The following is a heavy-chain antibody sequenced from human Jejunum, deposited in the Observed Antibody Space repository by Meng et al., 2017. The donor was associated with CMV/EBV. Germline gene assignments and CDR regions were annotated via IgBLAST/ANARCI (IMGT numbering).Heavy chain of an antibody. V-gene: IGHV4-30-4*08. D-gene: IGHD3-3*01. CDR1: VCSMGVGDYY. CDR3: ARGSIFVSFDS. CDR2: IHDTGRT. J-gene: IGHJ4*02. Sequence: PELANPLTPLPLTFSVFVCSMGVGDYYWSGIRQPPGKGLVWIGYIHDTGRTYYNPSLKSRVDISLGTSRNHFSLTLSSVTAEDTAVYFCARGSIFVSFDSWGQGTLVTVSS.